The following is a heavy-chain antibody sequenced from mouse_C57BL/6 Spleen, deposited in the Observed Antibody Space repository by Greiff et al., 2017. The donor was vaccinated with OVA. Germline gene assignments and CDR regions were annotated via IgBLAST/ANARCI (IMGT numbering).Heavy chain of an antibody. Sequence: DVKLVESGGGLVKPGGSLKLSCAASGFTFSSYAMSWVRQTPEKRLEWVATISDGGSYTYYPDNVKGRFTISRDNAKNNLYLQMSHLKSEDTAMYYCARAELGYFDVWGTGTTVTVSS. D-gene: IGHD4-1*01. J-gene: IGHJ1*03. CDR2: ISDGGSYT. V-gene: IGHV5-4*03. CDR3: ARAELGYFDV. CDR1: GFTFSSYA.